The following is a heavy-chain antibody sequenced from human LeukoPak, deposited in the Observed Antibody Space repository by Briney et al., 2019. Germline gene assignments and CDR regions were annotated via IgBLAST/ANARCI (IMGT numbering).Heavy chain of an antibody. D-gene: IGHD3-9*01. Sequence: GGSLRLSCAASGFTFDDYGMSWVRQAPGKGLEWVSGINWNGGSTGYADSVKGRFTISRDNAKNSLYLQMNSLRAEDTALYYCARVNILTGSKYYYYYYMDVWGKGTTVTVSS. J-gene: IGHJ6*03. CDR1: GFTFDDYG. CDR2: INWNGGST. CDR3: ARVNILTGSKYYYYYYMDV. V-gene: IGHV3-20*04.